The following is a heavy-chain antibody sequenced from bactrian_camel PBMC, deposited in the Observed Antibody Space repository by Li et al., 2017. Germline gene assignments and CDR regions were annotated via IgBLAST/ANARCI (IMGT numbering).Heavy chain of an antibody. CDR1: GDTIGRYC. CDR3: AVAYHRGYGGSWWSPPLQMSFGG. D-gene: IGHD2*01. J-gene: IGHJ6*01. V-gene: IGHV3S55*01. Sequence: HVQLVESGGGSVQVGGSLRLSCVASGDTIGRYCMGWFRLIPDKEREAVAGIESDGSTSYADSVKGRFTISQDSAKNILYLQMHSLKPEDTAMYYCAVAYHRGYGGSWWSPPLQMSFGGWGQGTQVTVS. CDR2: IESDGST.